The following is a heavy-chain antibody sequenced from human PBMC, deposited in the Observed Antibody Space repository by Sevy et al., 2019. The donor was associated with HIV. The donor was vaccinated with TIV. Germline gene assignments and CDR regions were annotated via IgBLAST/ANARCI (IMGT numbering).Heavy chain of an antibody. V-gene: IGHV3-30*14. D-gene: IGHD6-19*01. J-gene: IGHJ4*02. CDR1: GFTFSSHA. CDR3: AREAGYSTGWSPGNY. CDR2: ISYDGVIK. Sequence: GGSLRLSCAASGFTFSSHAMHWVRQAPGKGLEWVALISYDGVIKYYAESGKGRFTISRDNSKNTLVLQMNTLRADDRAVYYCAREAGYSTGWSPGNYWGQGTLVTVSS.